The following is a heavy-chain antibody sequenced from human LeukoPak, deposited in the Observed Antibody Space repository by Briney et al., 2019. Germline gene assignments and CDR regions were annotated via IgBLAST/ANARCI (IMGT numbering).Heavy chain of an antibody. J-gene: IGHJ5*02. CDR2: IYYSGST. Sequence: PSETLPLTCTVSGGSISSGDYYWSWIRQPPGKVLEWIGYIYYSGSTYYNPSLKSRVTISVDTSKNQFSLKLSSVTAADTAVYYCAREIFGVVKDWFDPWGQGTLVTVSS. D-gene: IGHD3-3*01. CDR3: AREIFGVVKDWFDP. V-gene: IGHV4-30-4*08. CDR1: GGSISSGDYY.